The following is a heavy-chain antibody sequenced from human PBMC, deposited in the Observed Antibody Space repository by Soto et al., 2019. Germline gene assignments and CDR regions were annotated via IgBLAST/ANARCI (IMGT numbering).Heavy chain of an antibody. Sequence: QAHLQQWGAGLLKPSETMSLTCAVYTGSFKNYYWTWIRQPPGKGLEWIGEVDHSGSTNYNPSLKSRVAMSVDTSKKESSLRLTSVTASGTAVYSCARGTREGWFFDLWGRGTLVIVSS. CDR2: VDHSGST. CDR1: TGSFKNYY. V-gene: IGHV4-34*01. CDR3: ARGTREGWFFDL. J-gene: IGHJ2*01.